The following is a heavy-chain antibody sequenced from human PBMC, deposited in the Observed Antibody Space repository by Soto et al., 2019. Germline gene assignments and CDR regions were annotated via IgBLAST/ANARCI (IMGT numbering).Heavy chain of an antibody. Sequence: GGSLRLSCAASGFTLSDYWMHWVRQVPGKGLLWVSRISGDGGSTSYADSVKGRLTISRDNSKNTLYLQMNSLRAEDTAVYYCAKGGDSSSWKNWFDPWGQGTLVTVSS. V-gene: IGHV3-74*01. CDR3: AKGGDSSSWKNWFDP. J-gene: IGHJ5*02. CDR2: ISGDGGST. CDR1: GFTLSDYW. D-gene: IGHD6-13*01.